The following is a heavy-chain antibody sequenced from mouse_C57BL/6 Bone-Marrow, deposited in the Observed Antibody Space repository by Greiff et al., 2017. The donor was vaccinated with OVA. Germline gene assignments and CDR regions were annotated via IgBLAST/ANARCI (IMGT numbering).Heavy chain of an antibody. Sequence: EVQRVESGGGLVQPGGSLKLSCAASGFTFSDYYMYWVRQTPEKRLEWVAYISNGGGSTYYPDTVKGRFTISRDNAKNTLYLQVSRLKSEGTAMYYCARPHWYFDVWGTGTTVTVSS. J-gene: IGHJ1*03. CDR1: GFTFSDYY. CDR3: ARPHWYFDV. CDR2: ISNGGGST. V-gene: IGHV5-12*01.